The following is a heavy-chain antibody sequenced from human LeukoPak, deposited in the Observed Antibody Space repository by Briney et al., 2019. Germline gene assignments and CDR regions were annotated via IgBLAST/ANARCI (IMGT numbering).Heavy chain of an antibody. Sequence: KPGGSLRLSCAASGLSFSASTMTWVGQAPGKGLEWVPDITGTTFYTHYADSVKGRFTISRDNANYTLYLQMSSLRVEDTAIYYCAKYVANWNPGGMDVWGQGTTVTVSS. D-gene: IGHD4/OR15-4a*01. CDR3: AKYVANWNPGGMDV. V-gene: IGHV3-21*06. CDR2: ITGTTFYT. CDR1: GLSFSAST. J-gene: IGHJ6*02.